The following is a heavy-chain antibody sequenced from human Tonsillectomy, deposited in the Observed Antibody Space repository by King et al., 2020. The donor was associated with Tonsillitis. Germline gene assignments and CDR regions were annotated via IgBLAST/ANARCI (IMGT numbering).Heavy chain of an antibody. CDR1: GFTFNNAW. D-gene: IGHD3-3*01. CDR3: CSLEYVYHSSDY. CDR2: IKRKIDGGTT. Sequence: VQLVESGGGLVRPGGSVRLSCAASGFTFNNAWMSWVRQAPGKGLEWVGLIKRKIDGGTTDYATPVKGRFTMSRDDSKNTLYLQMKSLKMEDTAVYYWCSLEYVYHSSDYGGRGPLVSVPS. V-gene: IGHV3-15*01. J-gene: IGHJ4*02.